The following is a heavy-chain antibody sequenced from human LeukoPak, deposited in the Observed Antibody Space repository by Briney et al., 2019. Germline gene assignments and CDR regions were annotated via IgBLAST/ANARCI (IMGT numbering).Heavy chain of an antibody. J-gene: IGHJ2*01. CDR2: ISSSSSYI. Sequence: GGSLRLSCASSGFTFSSYSMNWVRQAPGKGLEWVSSISSSSSYIYYADSVKGRFTISRYNTKNSLYLQMNSLRAEDTAVYYCARDGVTMIVVVSYWYFDLWGRGTLVTVYS. CDR1: GFTFSSYS. D-gene: IGHD3-22*01. CDR3: ARDGVTMIVVVSYWYFDL. V-gene: IGHV3-21*01.